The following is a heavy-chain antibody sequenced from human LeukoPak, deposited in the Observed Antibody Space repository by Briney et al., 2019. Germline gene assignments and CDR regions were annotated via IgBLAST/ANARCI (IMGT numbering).Heavy chain of an antibody. V-gene: IGHV3-23*01. D-gene: IGHD3-10*01. J-gene: IGHJ3*02. Sequence: GGSLRLSCAASGFTFSSYSMNWVRQAPGKGLEWVSAISGSGGSTYYADSVKGRFTTSRDNSKNTLYLQMNSLRAEDTAVYYCAKDPRYPKLLWFGEETDAFDIWGQGTMVTVSS. CDR1: GFTFSSYS. CDR3: AKDPRYPKLLWFGEETDAFDI. CDR2: ISGSGGST.